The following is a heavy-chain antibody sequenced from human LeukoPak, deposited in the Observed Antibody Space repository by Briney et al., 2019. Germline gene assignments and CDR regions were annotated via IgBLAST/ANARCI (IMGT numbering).Heavy chain of an antibody. D-gene: IGHD2-2*01. Sequence: GGSLRLSCAASGFTFSNYAMSWVRQAPGKGLEWVSIIGYRGGSIYYAYSVQGRFTISRDNSKNTLYLQMNSLRAEDTAVYYCATIIVVVPAADYWGQGTLVTVSS. J-gene: IGHJ4*02. CDR3: ATIIVVVPAADY. CDR2: IGYRGGSI. V-gene: IGHV3-23*01. CDR1: GFTFSNYA.